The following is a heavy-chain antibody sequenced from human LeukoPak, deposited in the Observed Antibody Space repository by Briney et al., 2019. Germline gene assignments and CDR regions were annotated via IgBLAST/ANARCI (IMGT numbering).Heavy chain of an antibody. V-gene: IGHV4-59*01. D-gene: IGHD2-15*01. Sequence: PSETLSLTCAVYGGSFSGYYWSWIRQPPGKGLEWIGYIYYSGSTNYNPSLKSRVTISVDTSKNQFSLKLSSVTAADTAVYYCARAFYCSGGSCSLDYWGQGILVTVSS. CDR2: IYYSGST. CDR1: GGSFSGYY. CDR3: ARAFYCSGGSCSLDY. J-gene: IGHJ4*02.